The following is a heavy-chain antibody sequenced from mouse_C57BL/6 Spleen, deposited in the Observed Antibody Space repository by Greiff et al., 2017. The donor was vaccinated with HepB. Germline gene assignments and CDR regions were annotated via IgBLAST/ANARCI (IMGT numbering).Heavy chain of an antibody. D-gene: IGHD1-1*01. CDR3: ARWRYYGSRAWFAY. CDR1: GYTFTSYW. V-gene: IGHV1-55*01. Sequence: QVQLQQPGAELVKPGASVKMSCKASGYTFTSYWITWVKQRPGQGLEWIGDIYPGSGSTNYNEKFKSKATLTVDTSSSTAYMQLSSLTSEDSAVYYCARWRYYGSRAWFAYWGQGTLVTVSA. J-gene: IGHJ3*01. CDR2: IYPGSGST.